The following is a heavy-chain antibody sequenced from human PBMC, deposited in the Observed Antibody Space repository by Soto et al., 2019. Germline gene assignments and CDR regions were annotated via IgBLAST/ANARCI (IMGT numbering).Heavy chain of an antibody. CDR3: AGRDGYNFAEYFQH. V-gene: IGHV4-61*01. CDR1: RGSVSSGSYY. J-gene: IGHJ1*01. D-gene: IGHD5-12*01. CDR2: IYYSGST. Sequence: QVQLQESGPGLVKPSETLSLTCTVSRGSVSSGSYYWSWIRQPPGKGLEWIGYIYYSGSTNYNPSLKSRVTISVDTSKNQFSLKLSSVTAADTAVYYCAGRDGYNFAEYFQHWGQGTLVTVSS.